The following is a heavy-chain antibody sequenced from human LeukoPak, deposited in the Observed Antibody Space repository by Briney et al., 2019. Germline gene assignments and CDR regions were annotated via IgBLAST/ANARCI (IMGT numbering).Heavy chain of an antibody. Sequence: ASVKVSCKASGHTFTSYDINWARQATGQGLEWMGWMNPNSGNTGYAQKFQGRVTMTRNTSISTAYMELSSLRSEDTAVYYCAMRNGSGSLYFDYWGQGTLVTVSS. J-gene: IGHJ4*02. V-gene: IGHV1-8*01. CDR2: MNPNSGNT. CDR3: AMRNGSGSLYFDY. D-gene: IGHD3-10*01. CDR1: GHTFTSYD.